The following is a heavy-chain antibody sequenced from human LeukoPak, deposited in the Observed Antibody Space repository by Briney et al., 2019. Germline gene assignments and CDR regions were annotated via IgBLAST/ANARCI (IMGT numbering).Heavy chain of an antibody. V-gene: IGHV4-31*03. J-gene: IGHJ4*02. D-gene: IGHD3-3*01. CDR2: IYYSGST. Sequence: SQTLSLTCTVSGGSISSGGYSWSWIRQHPGKGLEWIGYIYYSGSTYYNPSLKSRVTISVDTSKNQFSLKLSSVTAADTAVYYCARGITYYDFWSGYLDYWGQGTLVTVSS. CDR3: ARGITYYDFWSGYLDY. CDR1: GGSISSGGYS.